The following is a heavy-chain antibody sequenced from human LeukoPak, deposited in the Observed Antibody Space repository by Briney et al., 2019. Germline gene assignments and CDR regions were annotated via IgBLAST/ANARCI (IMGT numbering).Heavy chain of an antibody. Sequence: ERSLRLSCAASGFTFSSYAMHWVRQAPGKGLEWVAVISYDGSNKYYADSVKGRFTISRDNSKNTLYLQMNSLRAEDTAVYYCARDSPISCSCGSCQNWFDPWGQGTLVTVSS. J-gene: IGHJ5*02. CDR3: ARDSPISCSCGSCQNWFDP. D-gene: IGHD2-15*01. CDR1: GFTFSSYA. CDR2: ISYDGSNK. V-gene: IGHV3-30-3*01.